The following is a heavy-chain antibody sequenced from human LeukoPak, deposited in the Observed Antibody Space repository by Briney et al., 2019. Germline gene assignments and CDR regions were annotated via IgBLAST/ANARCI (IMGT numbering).Heavy chain of an antibody. Sequence: GGSLRLSCAASGFTFSSYGMHWARQAPGKGLEWVAVIWYDGSNKYYADSVRGRFTISRDNSKNTLYLQMNSLRAEDTAVYYCARVRSAYYYYYGMDVWGQGTPVTVSS. J-gene: IGHJ6*02. CDR1: GFTFSSYG. CDR2: IWYDGSNK. CDR3: ARVRSAYYYYYGMDV. V-gene: IGHV3-33*01.